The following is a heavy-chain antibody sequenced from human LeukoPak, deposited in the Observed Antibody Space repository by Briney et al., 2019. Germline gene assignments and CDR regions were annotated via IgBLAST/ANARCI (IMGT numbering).Heavy chain of an antibody. D-gene: IGHD3-10*01. CDR2: ISSSSSYI. V-gene: IGHV3-21*01. CDR1: GFTFSSYE. Sequence: GGSLRLSCAASGFTFSSYEMNWVRQAPGKGLEWVSSISSSSSYIYYADSVKGRFTISRDNAKNSLYLQMNSLRAEDTAVHYCARDSPRGGFDPWGQGTLVTVSS. J-gene: IGHJ5*02. CDR3: ARDSPRGGFDP.